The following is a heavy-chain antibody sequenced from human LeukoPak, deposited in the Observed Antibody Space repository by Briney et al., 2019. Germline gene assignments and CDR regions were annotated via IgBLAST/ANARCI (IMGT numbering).Heavy chain of an antibody. CDR3: ASEGPDCSSTSCYRGFDY. CDR1: GGSISSGGYY. D-gene: IGHD2-2*01. CDR2: IYYSGST. V-gene: IGHV4-31*03. Sequence: SETLSLTCTVSGGSISSGGYYWSWIRQHPGKGPEWIGYIYYSGSTYYNPSLKSRVTISVDTSKNQFSLKLSSVTAADTAVYYCASEGPDCSSTSCYRGFDYWGQGTLVTVSS. J-gene: IGHJ4*02.